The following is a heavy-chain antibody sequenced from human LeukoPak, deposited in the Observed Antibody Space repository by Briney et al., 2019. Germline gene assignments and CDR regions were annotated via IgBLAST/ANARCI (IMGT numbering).Heavy chain of an antibody. J-gene: IGHJ4*02. D-gene: IGHD6-13*01. CDR2: ISGSGDST. Sequence: PGGSLRLSCAASGFTFTSYVMSWVRQAPGKGLEWVSTISGSGDSTYYADSVKGRFTISRDNPKNTVYLQMNSLTAEDTAVYYCAKDHGAASGDFDYWGQGTLVTVSS. V-gene: IGHV3-23*01. CDR1: GFTFTSYV. CDR3: AKDHGAASGDFDY.